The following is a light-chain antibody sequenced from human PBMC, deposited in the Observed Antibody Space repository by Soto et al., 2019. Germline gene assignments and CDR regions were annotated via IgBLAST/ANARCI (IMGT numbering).Light chain of an antibody. CDR1: SSDVGGYNY. V-gene: IGLV2-8*01. J-gene: IGLJ1*01. CDR2: EVS. Sequence: QSVLTQPPSASGSPGQSVTISCTGTSSDVGGYNYVSWYQQHPGKAPKLMIYEVSKRPSGVPDRFSGSKSGNTASPTVSGLQAEDEADYYCSSYAGSTSCVFGTGTKVTV. CDR3: SSYAGSTSCV.